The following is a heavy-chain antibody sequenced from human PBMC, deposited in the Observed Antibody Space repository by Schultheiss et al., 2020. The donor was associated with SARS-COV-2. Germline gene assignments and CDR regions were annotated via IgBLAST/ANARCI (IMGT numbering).Heavy chain of an antibody. CDR3: ARDQGVVPLVYYYYGMDV. J-gene: IGHJ6*02. V-gene: IGHV1-2*02. D-gene: IGHD3-3*01. CDR2: INPNSGGT. Sequence: ASVKVSCKASGYTFISYYVHWVRQAPGQGLEWMGWINPNSGGTNYAQKFQGRVTMTRDTSITTAYMELTSLKSDDTAVYYCARDQGVVPLVYYYYGMDVWGQGTTVTVSS. CDR1: GYTFISYY.